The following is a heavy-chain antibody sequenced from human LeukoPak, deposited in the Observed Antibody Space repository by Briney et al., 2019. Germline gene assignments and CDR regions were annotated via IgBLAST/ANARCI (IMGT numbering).Heavy chain of an antibody. CDR1: GFSFSDYY. Sequence: GGSLRLSCAASGFSFSDYYMSWIRQGPGKGLEWVSYISSSGSTIYYADSVKGRFTISRDNAKNSLYLQMNSLRAEDTAVYYCARDLGSVGAKIYYYGMDVWGQGTTVTVSS. J-gene: IGHJ6*02. CDR2: ISSSGSTI. CDR3: ARDLGSVGAKIYYYGMDV. V-gene: IGHV3-11*01. D-gene: IGHD1-26*01.